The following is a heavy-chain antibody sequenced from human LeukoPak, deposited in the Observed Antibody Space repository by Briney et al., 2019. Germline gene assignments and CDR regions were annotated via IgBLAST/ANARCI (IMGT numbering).Heavy chain of an antibody. CDR3: ASPSSRIAAAGPIAH. J-gene: IGHJ4*02. CDR1: GGSISSYY. V-gene: IGHV4-59*01. D-gene: IGHD6-13*01. Sequence: SETLSLTCTVSGGSISSYYWSWIWQPPGKGLEWIGYIYYSGSTNYNPSLKSRVTISVDTSKNQFSLKLSSVTAADTAVYYCASPSSRIAAAGPIAHWGQGTLVTVSS. CDR2: IYYSGST.